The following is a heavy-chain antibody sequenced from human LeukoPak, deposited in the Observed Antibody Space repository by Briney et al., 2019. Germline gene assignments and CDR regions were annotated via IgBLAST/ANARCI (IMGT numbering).Heavy chain of an antibody. CDR3: AKDLRIYSGSYYNAFDI. CDR1: GFTFSSYW. D-gene: IGHD1-26*01. V-gene: IGHV3-74*01. J-gene: IGHJ3*02. CDR2: ISTDGSST. Sequence: GGSLRLSCAASGFTFSSYWIHWVRQAPGKGLVWVSRISTDGSSTIYADSVKGRFTISRDNAKNTLYLQMGSLRAEDTAVYYCAKDLRIYSGSYYNAFDIWGQGTMVTVSS.